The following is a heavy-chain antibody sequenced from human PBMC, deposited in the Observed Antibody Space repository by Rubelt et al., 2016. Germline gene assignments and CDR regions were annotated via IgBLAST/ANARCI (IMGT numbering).Heavy chain of an antibody. J-gene: IGHJ4*02. Sequence: QVQLQESGPGLVKPSQTLSLTCTVSGGSISSGGYYWSWIRQHPGKGLEWIGEINHSGRPNYIPSLSGRVTIEVETSKNRCSLKLSSVTAADTAVYYCARVGSGWYIDYWGQGTLVTVSS. CDR2: INHSGRP. CDR1: GGSISSGGYY. D-gene: IGHD6-19*01. V-gene: IGHV4-31*03. CDR3: ARVGSGWYIDY.